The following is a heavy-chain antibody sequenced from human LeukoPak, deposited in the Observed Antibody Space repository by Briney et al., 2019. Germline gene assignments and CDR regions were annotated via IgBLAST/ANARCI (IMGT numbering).Heavy chain of an antibody. CDR1: GGSISSGDYY. J-gene: IGHJ5*02. Sequence: SQTLSLTCTVSGGSISSGDYYWSWIRQPPGKGLEWIGYIYYSGSTYYNPSLKSRVTISVDTSKNQFSLKLSSVAAADTAVYYCARGRLLLWFGESQEGWFDPWGQGTLVTVSS. CDR3: ARGRLLLWFGESQEGWFDP. CDR2: IYYSGST. V-gene: IGHV4-30-4*01. D-gene: IGHD3-10*01.